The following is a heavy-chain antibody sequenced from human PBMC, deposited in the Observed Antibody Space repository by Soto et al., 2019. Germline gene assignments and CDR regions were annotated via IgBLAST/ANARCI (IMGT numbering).Heavy chain of an antibody. J-gene: IGHJ6*02. CDR1: GFTFSSYN. CDR2: ISSSSTYI. CDR3: ASDSALNYYDSSGYYYYYGMAV. D-gene: IGHD3-22*01. V-gene: IGHV3-21*01. Sequence: GGSLRLSCAASGFTFSSYNMNWVRQAPGKGLEWVSSISSSSTYIYYADSVKGRFTISRDNAKNSLYLQMNSLRAEDTAVYYCASDSALNYYDSSGYYYYYGMAVWGQGTTVTVSS.